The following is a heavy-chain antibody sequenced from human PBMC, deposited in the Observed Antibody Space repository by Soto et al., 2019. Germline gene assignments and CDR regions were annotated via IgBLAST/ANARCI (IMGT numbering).Heavy chain of an antibody. J-gene: IGHJ4*02. Sequence: QVQLVQSGAEAKKPGSSVKVSCKASGGTFSSYAISWVRQAPGQGLEWMGGIIPIFGTADYAQKFQGRVTITAHESTSAAYMELSSLRSEDTAVYYCARDGGVYDYSPFDYWGQGTLVTVSS. CDR1: GGTFSSYA. CDR3: ARDGGVYDYSPFDY. CDR2: IIPIFGTA. V-gene: IGHV1-69*12. D-gene: IGHD4-4*01.